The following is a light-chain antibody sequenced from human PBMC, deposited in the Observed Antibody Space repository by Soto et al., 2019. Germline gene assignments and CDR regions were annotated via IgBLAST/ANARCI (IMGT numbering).Light chain of an antibody. CDR1: SSNIGGNT. CDR2: SYD. V-gene: IGLV1-44*01. Sequence: QSVLTQPPSASGTPLQRVTISRSTSSSNIGGNTVNWYQQVPGTAPKLLIYSYDQRPSGVPDRFSGSKSGTSASLAISGLQSEDEADYYCAAWDASLNGYAFGTGTKVTVL. CDR3: AAWDASLNGYA. J-gene: IGLJ1*01.